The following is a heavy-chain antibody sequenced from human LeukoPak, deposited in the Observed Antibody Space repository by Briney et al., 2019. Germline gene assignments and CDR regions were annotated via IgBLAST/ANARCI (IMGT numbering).Heavy chain of an antibody. CDR1: GFFFSSYE. D-gene: IGHD2-15*01. Sequence: QPGGSLRFSCGASGFFFSSYEMNGVRQAPGKGLEWVSYIGSAGNTIYYADSVKGRFTVSRDNAKNSLYLQMNSLRAEDTAVYYCTRPFYCSGGACYSGLGYWGQGTLVTVSS. CDR3: TRPFYCSGGACYSGLGY. V-gene: IGHV3-48*03. J-gene: IGHJ4*02. CDR2: IGSAGNTI.